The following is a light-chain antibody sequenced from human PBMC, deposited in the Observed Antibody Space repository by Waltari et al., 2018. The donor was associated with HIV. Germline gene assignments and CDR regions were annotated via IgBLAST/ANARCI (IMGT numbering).Light chain of an antibody. CDR3: AAWDDSVDGDVI. CDR1: NSNIGSNS. V-gene: IGLV1-44*01. J-gene: IGLJ2*01. Sequence: QSVLSQPPSASGTPGQRVTISCSGRNSNIGSNSVNWYQQVPGTAPKLLIYSNNQRPSGVPDRFSGSKSGNSASLAISGLRSEDEADYYCAAWDDSVDGDVIFGGGTKLTVL. CDR2: SNN.